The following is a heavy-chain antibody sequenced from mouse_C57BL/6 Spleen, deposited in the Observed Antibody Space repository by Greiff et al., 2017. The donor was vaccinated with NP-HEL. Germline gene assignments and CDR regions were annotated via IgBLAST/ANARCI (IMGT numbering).Heavy chain of an antibody. Sequence: QVQLQQSGAELVRPGASVTLSCKASGYTFTDYEMHWVKQTPVHGLEWIGSIDPETGGTAYNQKFTGKAILTADKSTSTAYMQLRSLTSEDAAVYYCSKGPAGYFDYGGQATTLTVSS. CDR1: GYTFTDYE. CDR2: IDPETGGT. CDR3: SKGPAGYFDY. V-gene: IGHV1-15*01. J-gene: IGHJ2*01.